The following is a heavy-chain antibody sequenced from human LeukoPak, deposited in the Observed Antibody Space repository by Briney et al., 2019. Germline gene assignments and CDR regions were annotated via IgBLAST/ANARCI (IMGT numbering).Heavy chain of an antibody. D-gene: IGHD3-22*01. CDR2: INHSGST. V-gene: IGHV4-34*01. CDR1: GGSISSYY. CDR3: ARLRRASYTYYYDSSGSLLFDY. Sequence: PSETLSLTCTVSGGSISSYYWSWIRQPPGKGLEWIGEINHSGSTNYNPSLKSRVTISVDTSKNQFSLKLSSVTAADTAVYYCARLRRASYTYYYDSSGSLLFDYWGQGTLVTVSS. J-gene: IGHJ4*02.